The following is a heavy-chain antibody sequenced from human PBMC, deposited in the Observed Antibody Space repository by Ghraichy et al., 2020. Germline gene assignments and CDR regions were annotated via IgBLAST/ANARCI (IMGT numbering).Heavy chain of an antibody. CDR3: AKDEFDGSNWYVGDY. D-gene: IGHD6-13*01. CDR2: IRSDGSSK. J-gene: IGHJ4*02. Sequence: GRSLRLSCAASGFTFSSYGMHWVRQAPGKGLEWVAFIRSDGSSKYYADSVKGRFTISRDNSKNTLYLQMNSPRAEDTAVYYCAKDEFDGSNWYVGDYWGQGTLVTVSS. V-gene: IGHV3-30*02. CDR1: GFTFSSYG.